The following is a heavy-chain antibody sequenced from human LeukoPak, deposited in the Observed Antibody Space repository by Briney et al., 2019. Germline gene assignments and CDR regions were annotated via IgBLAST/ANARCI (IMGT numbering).Heavy chain of an antibody. D-gene: IGHD3-10*01. CDR3: ARVPLNYYGSGDNYYYYMDV. CDR2: IYTSGST. V-gene: IGHV4-4*07. J-gene: IGHJ6*03. Sequence: PSETLSLTCTESGGSISSYYWSWVRQPAGKGLEGIGRIYTSGSTNYNPSLKSRGTMSVEKTKNQFSRKLRSVAAADTAVYYCARVPLNYYGSGDNYYYYMDVWGKGTTVTVSS. CDR1: GGSISSYY.